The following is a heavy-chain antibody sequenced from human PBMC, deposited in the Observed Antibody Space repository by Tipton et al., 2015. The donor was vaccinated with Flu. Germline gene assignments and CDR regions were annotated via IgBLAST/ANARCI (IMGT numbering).Heavy chain of an antibody. D-gene: IGHD5-18*01. CDR3: AKSTAMVTQPLYYYYYGMDV. V-gene: IGHV4-59*01. Sequence: TLSLTCTVSGGSISSYYWSWIRQPPGKGLEWIGYIYYSGSTNYNPSLKSRVTISVDTSKNQFSLKLSSVTAADTAVYYCAKSTAMVTQPLYYYYYGMDVWGQGTTVTVSS. CDR1: GGSISSYY. CDR2: IYYSGST. J-gene: IGHJ6*02.